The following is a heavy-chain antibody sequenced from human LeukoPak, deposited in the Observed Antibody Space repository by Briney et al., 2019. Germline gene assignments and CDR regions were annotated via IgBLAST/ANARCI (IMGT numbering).Heavy chain of an antibody. CDR3: ATLYSGSYPGATQPDY. CDR1: GYTLTELS. CDR2: FDPEDGET. V-gene: IGHV1-24*01. J-gene: IGHJ4*02. Sequence: ASVKVSCKVSGYTLTELSMHWVRQAPGKGLEWMGGFDPEDGETIYAQKFQGRVTMTEDTSTDTAYMELSSLRSEDTAVYYCATLYSGSYPGATQPDYWGQGTLVTVSS. D-gene: IGHD1-26*01.